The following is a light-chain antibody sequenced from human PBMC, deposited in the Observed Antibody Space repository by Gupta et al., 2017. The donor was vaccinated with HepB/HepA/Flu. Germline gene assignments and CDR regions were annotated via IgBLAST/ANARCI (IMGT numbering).Light chain of an antibody. V-gene: IGLV1-44*01. CDR3: AAWDDSLNGHV. CDR2: SNN. J-gene: IGLJ1*01. CDR1: SSNIGSNT. Sequence: QSVLTQPPSASGPPGQRVTISCSGSSSNIGSNTVNWYQQLPGTAPKLLIYSNNQRPSGVPVRFSGSKSGTSASLAISGLQSEDEADYYCAAWDDSLNGHVFGTGTKVTVL.